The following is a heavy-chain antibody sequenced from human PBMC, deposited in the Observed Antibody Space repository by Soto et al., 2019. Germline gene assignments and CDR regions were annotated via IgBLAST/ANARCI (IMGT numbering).Heavy chain of an antibody. Sequence: SETLSLTCAVYGGSFSGYYWSWIRQPPGKGLGWIGEINHSGSTNYNPSLKSRVTISVDTSKNQFSLKLSSVTAADTAVYYCARGLRARKYQLLAFDYWGQGNLVTVSS. V-gene: IGHV4-34*01. J-gene: IGHJ4*02. CDR1: GGSFSGYY. CDR3: ARGLRARKYQLLAFDY. D-gene: IGHD2-2*01. CDR2: INHSGST.